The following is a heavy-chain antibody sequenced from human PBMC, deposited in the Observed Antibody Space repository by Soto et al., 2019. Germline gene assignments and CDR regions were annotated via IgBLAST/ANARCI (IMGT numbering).Heavy chain of an antibody. CDR1: GFTFSSYG. D-gene: IGHD1-20*01. CDR2: IWYDGSNK. J-gene: IGHJ6*02. CDR3: AREGEAPYNWNYFYYYGMDV. Sequence: GGSLRLSCAASGFTFSSYGMHWVRQAPGKGLEWVAVIWYDGSNKYYADSLKGRFTISRDNSKNTLYLQMNSLRAEDTAVYYCAREGEAPYNWNYFYYYGMDVWGQGTTVTVSS. V-gene: IGHV3-33*01.